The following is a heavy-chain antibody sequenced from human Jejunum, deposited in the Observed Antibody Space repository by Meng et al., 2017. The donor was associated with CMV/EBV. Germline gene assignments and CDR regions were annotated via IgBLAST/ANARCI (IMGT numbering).Heavy chain of an antibody. J-gene: IGHJ4*01. CDR2: IMYNGNKR. CDR1: GFTISDYY. CDR3: AREPVDIVSRFDY. Sequence: SGFTISDYYMSWIRQAPGRGLEWVAFIMYNGNKRYYIDSVRGRFTISRDNSKNTLYLQMNSLRGEDTAVYYCAREPVDIVSRFDYWGQGTLVTVSS. D-gene: IGHD5-12*01. V-gene: IGHV3-30*02.